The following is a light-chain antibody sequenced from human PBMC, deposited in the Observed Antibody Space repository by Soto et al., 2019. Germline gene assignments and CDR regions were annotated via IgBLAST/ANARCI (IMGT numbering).Light chain of an antibody. CDR2: AAS. CDR3: QQSYSTRWT. V-gene: IGKV1-39*01. CDR1: QSISSY. J-gene: IGKJ1*01. Sequence: DIQMTQSPSSLSASVGDRVTITCRASQSISSYLNWYQQKPGKAPKLLIYAASSLQSGVPSRFSCSGSGTYFTLTISSPQPEDFATYYCQQSYSTRWTFGQGTKVEIK.